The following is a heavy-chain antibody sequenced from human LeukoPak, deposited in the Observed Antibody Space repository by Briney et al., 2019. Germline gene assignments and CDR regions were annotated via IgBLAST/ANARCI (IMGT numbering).Heavy chain of an antibody. J-gene: IGHJ1*01. Sequence: GGSLRLSCAASGFTFSSYAMSWVRQAPGKGLEWVSAISGSGGSTYYADSVKGRFSISRDNTKNTLYLQMNSLRAEDTAVYYCAKDPSTVTSEYFQHWGQGTLVTVSS. D-gene: IGHD4-17*01. CDR2: ISGSGGST. V-gene: IGHV3-23*01. CDR1: GFTFSSYA. CDR3: AKDPSTVTSEYFQH.